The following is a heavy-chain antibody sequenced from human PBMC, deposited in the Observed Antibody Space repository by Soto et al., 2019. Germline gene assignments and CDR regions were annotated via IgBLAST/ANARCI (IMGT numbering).Heavy chain of an antibody. CDR3: ARDPDYGDYWGWFDP. V-gene: IGHV1-2*02. J-gene: IGHJ5*02. CDR1: GYTFAAYY. CDR2: INPTSGGT. D-gene: IGHD4-17*01. Sequence: ASVKVSCKTSGYTFAAYYIHWIRQAPGQGLEWMGWINPTSGGTVYAQNFQDRVTMTRDTSISTAYMELRRLNSDDTAVYYCARDPDYGDYWGWFDPWGPGTLVTVSS.